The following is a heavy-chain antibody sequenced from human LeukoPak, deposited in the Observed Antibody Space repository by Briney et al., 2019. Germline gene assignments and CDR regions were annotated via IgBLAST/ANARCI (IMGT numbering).Heavy chain of an antibody. CDR2: IKSKTDGGTT. J-gene: IGHJ4*02. V-gene: IGHV3-15*01. CDR3: TGPGEYSSSSVIDY. CDR1: GFTFSNAW. D-gene: IGHD6-6*01. Sequence: VGSLRLSCAASGFTFSNAWMSWVRQAPGKGLEWVGRIKSKTDGGTTDYAAPVKGRFTISRDDSKNTLYLQMNSLKTEDTAVYYCTGPGEYSSSSVIDYWGQGTLVTVSS.